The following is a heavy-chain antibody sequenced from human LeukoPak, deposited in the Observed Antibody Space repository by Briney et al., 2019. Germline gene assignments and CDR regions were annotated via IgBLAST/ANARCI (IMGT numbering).Heavy chain of an antibody. CDR3: AKDAPYCGGDCYTPEY. CDR1: GFTFSSYG. CDR2: IRYDGSNK. Sequence: GGSLRLSCEASGFTFSSYGMHWVRQAPGRGLEWVAFIRYDGSNKYYADSVKGRFTISRDNSKNTLYLQMNSLRAEDTAVYYCAKDAPYCGGDCYTPEYWGQGTLVTVSS. J-gene: IGHJ4*02. D-gene: IGHD2-21*02. V-gene: IGHV3-30*02.